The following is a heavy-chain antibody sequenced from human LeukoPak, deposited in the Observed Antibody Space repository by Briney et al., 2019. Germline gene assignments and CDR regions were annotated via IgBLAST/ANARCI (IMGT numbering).Heavy chain of an antibody. CDR2: ISYDGSNK. CDR1: GFTFSSYA. J-gene: IGHJ4*02. CDR3: ARVTVVTGNDS. D-gene: IGHD4-23*01. V-gene: IGHV3-30-3*01. Sequence: PGGSLRLSCAASGFTFSSYAMHWVRQAPGKGLEWVAVISYDGSNKYYADSVKGRFTISRDNSKNTLYLQMNSLRAEDTAVYYCARVTVVTGNDSWGQGTLVTVSS.